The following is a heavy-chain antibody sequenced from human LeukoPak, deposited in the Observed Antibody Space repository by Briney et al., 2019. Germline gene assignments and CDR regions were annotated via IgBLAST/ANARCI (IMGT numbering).Heavy chain of an antibody. V-gene: IGHV3-7*04. J-gene: IGHJ4*02. CDR2: IHPEGNEK. CDR3: ARGDAFSGDH. Sequence: PGRSLRLSCAASGFTFSSYGMHWVRQAPGRGLEWVANIHPEGNEKYHVESVKGRFTISRDNTKNLLFLQMNGLRVEDTAVYYCARGDAFSGDHWGQGTPVTVSS. CDR1: GFTFSSYG.